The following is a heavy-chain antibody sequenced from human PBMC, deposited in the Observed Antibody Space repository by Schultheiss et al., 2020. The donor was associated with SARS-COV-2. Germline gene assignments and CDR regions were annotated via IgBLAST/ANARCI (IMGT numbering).Heavy chain of an antibody. CDR3: ARGGSSGLFYFDY. CDR2: ISGSGGST. Sequence: GESLKISCAASGCTFSSYAMSWVRQAPGKGLEWVSAISGSGGSTYYAVYVKGRFIIFRDNSENTLYLQMNSLRLEDTAVYYCARGGSSGLFYFDYWGQGTMVTVSS. D-gene: IGHD6-19*01. J-gene: IGHJ4*02. V-gene: IGHV3-23*01. CDR1: GCTFSSYA.